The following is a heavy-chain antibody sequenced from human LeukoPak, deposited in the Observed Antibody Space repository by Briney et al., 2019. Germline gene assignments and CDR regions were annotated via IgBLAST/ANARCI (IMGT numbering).Heavy chain of an antibody. Sequence: PSETLSLTCTVSGGSISSYYWSWLRQPAGKGLEWIGRIYTSGSTNYNPSLKSRVTMSVDTSKNQFSLKLSSVTAADTAVYYCARSPSSSGYYYFPYYFDYWGQGTLVTVSS. V-gene: IGHV4-4*07. J-gene: IGHJ4*02. D-gene: IGHD3-22*01. CDR2: IYTSGST. CDR3: ARSPSSSGYYYFPYYFDY. CDR1: GGSISSYY.